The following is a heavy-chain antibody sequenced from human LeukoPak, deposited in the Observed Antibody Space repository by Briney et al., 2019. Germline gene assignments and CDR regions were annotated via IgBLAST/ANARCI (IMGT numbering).Heavy chain of an antibody. Sequence: PGGSLRLSCAASGFTFRSYWMHWVRLPPGKGLVWVSRIKSDGSSTSYADFVKGRFTISRDNSKNTLYLQMNSLRAEDTAVYYCARDFWFGELLSSGFDYWGQGTLVTVSS. CDR1: GFTFRSYW. CDR3: ARDFWFGELLSSGFDY. V-gene: IGHV3-74*01. CDR2: IKSDGSST. D-gene: IGHD3-10*01. J-gene: IGHJ4*02.